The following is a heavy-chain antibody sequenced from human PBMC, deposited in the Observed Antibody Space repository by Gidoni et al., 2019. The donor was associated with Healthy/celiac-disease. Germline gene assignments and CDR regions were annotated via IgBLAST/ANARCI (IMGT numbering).Heavy chain of an antibody. CDR3: AKWGTTVTTQQGVGDAFDI. J-gene: IGHJ3*02. CDR1: GFTFSSYA. Sequence: EVQLLASGGGLVQPGGSLRLSCPASGFTFSSYAMSWVRQAPGKGLEWVSAISGSGGSTYYADSVKGRFPISRDNSKNTLYLQMNSLRAEDTAVYYCAKWGTTVTTQQGVGDAFDIWGQGTMVTVSS. CDR2: ISGSGGST. V-gene: IGHV3-23*01. D-gene: IGHD4-17*01.